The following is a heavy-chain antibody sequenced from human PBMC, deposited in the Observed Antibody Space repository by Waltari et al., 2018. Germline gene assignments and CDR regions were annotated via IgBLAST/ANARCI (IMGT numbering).Heavy chain of an antibody. J-gene: IGHJ3*02. V-gene: IGHV4-39*07. D-gene: IGHD1-26*01. CDR2: IYYRGST. Sequence: QLQLQESGPGLVKPSETLSLTCTVSGGSISSSSYYWGWIRQPPGKGLEWIGSIYYRGSTYYNPSLKSRVTISVDTSKNQFSLKLGSVTAADTAVYYCATYSGSYQNAFDIWGQGTMVTVSS. CDR1: GGSISSSSYY. CDR3: ATYSGSYQNAFDI.